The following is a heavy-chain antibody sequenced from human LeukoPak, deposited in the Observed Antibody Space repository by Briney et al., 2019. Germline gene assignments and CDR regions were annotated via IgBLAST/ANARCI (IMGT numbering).Heavy chain of an antibody. CDR2: LSGSSSYI. D-gene: IGHD1-26*01. CDR1: GFTFSTST. CDR3: ATEWALAQN. J-gene: IGHJ4*02. Sequence: PGGSLRLSCAASGFTFSTSTMSWVRQAPGKGLEWASSLSGSSSYIYYADSVKGRFTISRDNAKKSLYLQMDSLRAEDTAIYFCATEWALAQNWGQGTLVTVSS. V-gene: IGHV3-21*01.